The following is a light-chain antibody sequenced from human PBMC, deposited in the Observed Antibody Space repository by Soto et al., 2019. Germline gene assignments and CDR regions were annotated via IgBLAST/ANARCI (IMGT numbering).Light chain of an antibody. CDR2: EVN. CDR1: SSNVGSYNL. Sequence: QSVLTQPASVSGSPGQSITISCTGTSSNVGSYNLVSWYQQHPGKAPILIIFEVNKRPSADSHSFSVSKSSYTSSLTLSGLKVDDEDYYCCSSSGGSPSYVFGAGTKVTVL. V-gene: IGLV2-23*02. J-gene: IGLJ1*01. CDR3: SSSGGSPSYV.